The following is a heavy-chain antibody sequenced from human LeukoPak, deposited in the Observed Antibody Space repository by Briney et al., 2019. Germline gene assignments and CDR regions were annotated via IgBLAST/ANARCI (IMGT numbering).Heavy chain of an antibody. CDR1: GYTFTSYY. CDR2: INPSGGST. CDR3: ARDRPRDGYNFGEFDY. Sequence: GASVKVSCEASGYTFTSYYMHWVRQAPGQGLEWMGIINPSGGSTSYAQKFQGRVTMTRDMSTSTVYMELSSLRSEDTAVYYCARDRPRDGYNFGEFDYWGQGTLVTVSS. J-gene: IGHJ4*02. D-gene: IGHD5-24*01. V-gene: IGHV1-46*01.